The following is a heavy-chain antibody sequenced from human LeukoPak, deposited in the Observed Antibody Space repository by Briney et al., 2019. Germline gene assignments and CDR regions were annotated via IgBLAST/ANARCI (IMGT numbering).Heavy chain of an antibody. J-gene: IGHJ4*02. CDR3: AKDRYVAAVAVTLFDY. CDR1: GFTFSSYA. D-gene: IGHD6-19*01. CDR2: TSGSGGST. Sequence: GGSLRLSCAAPGFTFSSYAMSWVRQAPGKGLEWVSATSGSGGSTYYADSVKGRFTISRDNSKNTLYLQMNSLRAEDTAVYYCAKDRYVAAVAVTLFDYWGQGTLVTVSS. V-gene: IGHV3-23*01.